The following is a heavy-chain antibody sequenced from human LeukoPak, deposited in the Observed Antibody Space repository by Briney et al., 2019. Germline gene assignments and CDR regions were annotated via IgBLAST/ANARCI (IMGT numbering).Heavy chain of an antibody. J-gene: IGHJ4*02. V-gene: IGHV4-39*01. CDR1: GGSISSTTYY. D-gene: IGHD6-13*01. CDR2: IYYDGST. CDR3: ARHVDRAAAATY. Sequence: SETLSLTCTVSGGSISSTTYYWGWIRQPPGKGLEWIGTIYYDGSTFYNPSLKPRVTISADTSKNQFSLKLSSVTAADTAVYYCARHVDRAAAATYWGQGTLVTVSS.